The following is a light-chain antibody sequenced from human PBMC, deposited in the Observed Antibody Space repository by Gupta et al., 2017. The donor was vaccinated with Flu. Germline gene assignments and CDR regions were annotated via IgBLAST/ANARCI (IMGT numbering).Light chain of an antibody. CDR3: SSYTSTSSDVV. J-gene: IGLJ2*01. V-gene: IGLV2-14*01. Sequence: QSALTQPASVSGSPGQSITISCTGTSSDVGAYEYVSWYQQHPGKAPKLMIYEVTNRPSGVSNRFSGSKSRYTASLTISGLQTEDEADYYCSSYTSTSSDVVFGGGTTLTVL. CDR2: EVT. CDR1: SSDVGAYEY.